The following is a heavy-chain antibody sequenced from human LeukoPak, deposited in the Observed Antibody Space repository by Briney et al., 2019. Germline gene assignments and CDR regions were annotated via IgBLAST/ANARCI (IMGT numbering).Heavy chain of an antibody. D-gene: IGHD3-16*01. V-gene: IGHV3-7*01. CDR1: GFTFSDSW. CDR3: ATYTHWVAGDV. Sequence: GGSLRLSCVASGFTFSDSWMSWVRQAPGKGLEWVANMNQDGSEKDYVDSVKGRFTISRDNARNSLYLQMGSLRAEDTAVYYCATYTHWVAGDVWGQGTTVTVSS. CDR2: MNQDGSEK. J-gene: IGHJ6*02.